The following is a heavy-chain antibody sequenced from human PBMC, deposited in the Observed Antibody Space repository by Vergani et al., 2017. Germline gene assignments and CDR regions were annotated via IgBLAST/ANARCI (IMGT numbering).Heavy chain of an antibody. V-gene: IGHV4-61*02. CDR2: IYTSGST. Sequence: QVQLQESGPGLVKPPGTLSLTCAVSGDSISSGSYYWSWIRQPAGKGLEWIGRIYTSGSTNYNPSLKSRVTISVDTSKNQFSLKLSSVTAADTAVYYCARVQGHYYYYMDVWGKG. CDR1: GDSISSGSYY. J-gene: IGHJ6*03. CDR3: ARVQGHYYYYMDV.